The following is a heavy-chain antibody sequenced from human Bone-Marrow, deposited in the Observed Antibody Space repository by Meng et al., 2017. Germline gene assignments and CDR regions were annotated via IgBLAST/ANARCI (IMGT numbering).Heavy chain of an antibody. V-gene: IGHV3-30*04. J-gene: IGHJ4*02. CDR2: ISYDGSNK. D-gene: IGHD2-15*01. CDR3: ARGSPPSPIYFDY. Sequence: GESLKISCAASGFTFSSYAMHWVRQAPGKGPEWVAVISYDGSNKYYADSVKGRFTISRDNSKNTLYLQMNSLRAEDTAVYYCARGSPPSPIYFDYWGQGTLVTVSS. CDR1: GFTFSSYA.